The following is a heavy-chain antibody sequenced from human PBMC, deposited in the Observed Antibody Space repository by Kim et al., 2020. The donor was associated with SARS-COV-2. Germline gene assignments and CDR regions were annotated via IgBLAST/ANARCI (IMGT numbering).Heavy chain of an antibody. D-gene: IGHD3-16*02. Sequence: GGSLRLSCAASGFTFSSYAMSWVRQAPGKGLEWVSAISGSGGSTYYADSVKGRFTISRDNSKNTLYLQMNSLRAEDTAVYYCAKSLNTRYYDYVWGSYRYSYYFDYWGQGTLVTVSS. CDR2: ISGSGGST. CDR3: AKSLNTRYYDYVWGSYRYSYYFDY. V-gene: IGHV3-23*01. J-gene: IGHJ4*02. CDR1: GFTFSSYA.